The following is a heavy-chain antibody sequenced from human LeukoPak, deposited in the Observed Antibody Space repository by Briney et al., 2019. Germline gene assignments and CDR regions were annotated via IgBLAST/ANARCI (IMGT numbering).Heavy chain of an antibody. V-gene: IGHV1-18*01. CDR1: GYTFTSYG. CDR2: ISAYNGNT. Sequence: ASVKVSCKASGYTFTSYGISWVRQAPGQGLEWMGWISAYNGNTNHAQKFQGRLTLTTDTSTTTAYMELRSLRSDDTAVYYCATIIAVAGSDYWGQGTLVTVSS. D-gene: IGHD6-19*01. CDR3: ATIIAVAGSDY. J-gene: IGHJ4*02.